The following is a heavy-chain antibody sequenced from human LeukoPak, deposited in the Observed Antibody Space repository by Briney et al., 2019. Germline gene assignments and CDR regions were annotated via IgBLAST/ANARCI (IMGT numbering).Heavy chain of an antibody. V-gene: IGHV3-23*01. CDR1: GFTFSTFA. CDR3: AKDRFYSGSPRAFDM. J-gene: IGHJ3*02. D-gene: IGHD1-26*01. CDR2: ISGSGVST. Sequence: GGTLRLSCAAFGFTFSTFAMIWVRQPPGKGLEWVSGISGSGVSTYYADSVKGRFTFSRDNSKNTLYLQMNSLRAEDTALYYCAKDRFYSGSPRAFDMWGRGTMVTVSS.